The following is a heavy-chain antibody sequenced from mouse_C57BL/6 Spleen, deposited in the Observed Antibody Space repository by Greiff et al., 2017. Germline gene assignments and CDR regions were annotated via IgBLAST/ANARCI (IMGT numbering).Heavy chain of an antibody. CDR2: INPSTGGT. D-gene: IGHD2-2*01. CDR3: ARGTMVTTAFDY. CDR1: GYSFTGYY. J-gene: IGHJ2*01. Sequence: DVQLQESGPELVKPGASVKISCKASGYSFTGYYMHWVKQSSEKSLEWIGEINPSTGGTSYNQKFKGKATLTVDKSSSTAYMQLKSLTSEDSAVYYCARGTMVTTAFDYWGQGTTLTVSS. V-gene: IGHV1-43*01.